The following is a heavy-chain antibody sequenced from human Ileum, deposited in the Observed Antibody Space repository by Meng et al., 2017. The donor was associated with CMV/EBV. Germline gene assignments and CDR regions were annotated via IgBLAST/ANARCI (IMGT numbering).Heavy chain of an antibody. J-gene: IGHJ4*02. CDR3: TKSDCGGAGCKLLDH. V-gene: IGHV3-23*01. CDR1: GFSFNNFA. Sequence: GESLKISCAVSGFSFNNFAMSWVRQAPGKRLEWVSASSDSGTCSSYANSVKGRFSISRDSSKNTLYLQMNSLTAEDTAIYYCTKSDCGGAGCKLLDHWGQGTLVTVSS. D-gene: IGHD2-21*01. CDR2: SSDSGTCS.